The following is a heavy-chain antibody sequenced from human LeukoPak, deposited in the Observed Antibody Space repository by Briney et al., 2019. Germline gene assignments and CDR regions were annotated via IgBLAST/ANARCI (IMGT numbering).Heavy chain of an antibody. D-gene: IGHD5-18*01. CDR2: VYYNGGA. V-gene: IGHV4-59*01. CDR3: ARGQGYGLLNAVDY. CDR1: DGSIGFYY. Sequence: SETLSLTCTVPDGSIGFYYWTWIRQPPGKGLEWIGFVYYNGGANYNPSLKSRVTISLDTSKNQFSLRLSSVTAADTAVYYCARGQGYGLLNAVDYWGQGTLVTVSS. J-gene: IGHJ4*02.